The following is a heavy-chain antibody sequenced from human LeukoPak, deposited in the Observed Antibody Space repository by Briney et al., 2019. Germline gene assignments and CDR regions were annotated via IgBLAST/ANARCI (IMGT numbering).Heavy chain of an antibody. D-gene: IGHD5-18*01. V-gene: IGHV3-74*01. CDR1: GFTFSNFG. J-gene: IGHJ4*02. Sequence: AGGSLRLSCAASGFTFSNFGMHWVRQAPGKGLVWVSRVNSAGSSTSHADFVKGRFTISRDNAKNTLFLQMNSLRADDTAVYYCARVGYNYGYAYWGQGTLVSVSS. CDR2: VNSAGSST. CDR3: ARVGYNYGYAY.